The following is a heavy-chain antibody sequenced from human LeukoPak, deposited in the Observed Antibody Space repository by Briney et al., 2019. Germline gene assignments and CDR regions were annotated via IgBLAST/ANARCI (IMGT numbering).Heavy chain of an antibody. J-gene: IGHJ4*02. Sequence: PSETLSLTCAVSGGSVNNSGWWTWVRPPPGKGLEWIGEMSHTANTNHNPSLKSRVTIAVDKSKNQFSLKLNSVTAADTAVYYCARGTYIWGSYRHFDFWGQGMLGTVSS. V-gene: IGHV4-4*02. D-gene: IGHD3-16*02. CDR3: ARGTYIWGSYRHFDF. CDR1: GGSVNNSGW. CDR2: MSHTANT.